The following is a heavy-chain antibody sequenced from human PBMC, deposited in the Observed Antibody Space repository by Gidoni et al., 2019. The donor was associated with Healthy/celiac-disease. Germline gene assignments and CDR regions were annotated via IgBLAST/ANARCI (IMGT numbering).Heavy chain of an antibody. J-gene: IGHJ3*02. Sequence: EVQLVESGGGLVQPGGSLRLSCAASGFTFSSYAMRWVRQAPGKGLEWGSAISGSGGSTYYADAVKGRFTISRDNSKNTLYLQMNSLRAEDTAVYYCAKTGAAPGPFDIWGQGTMVTVSS. D-gene: IGHD6-6*01. V-gene: IGHV3-23*04. CDR3: AKTGAAPGPFDI. CDR1: GFTFSSYA. CDR2: ISGSGGST.